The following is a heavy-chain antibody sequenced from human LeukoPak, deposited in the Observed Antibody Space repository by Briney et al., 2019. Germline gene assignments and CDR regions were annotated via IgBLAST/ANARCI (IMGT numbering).Heavy chain of an antibody. CDR3: ATPYFYDGGGYSFDH. CDR2: IIPIFGTA. CDR1: GGTFSSYA. Sequence: SVKVSCKASGGTFSSYAISWVRQAPGQGLEWMGGIIPIFGTANYAQKFQGRVTITADESTSTAYMELSSLRSEDTAVYYCATPYFYDGGGYSFDHWGQGARVTVSS. V-gene: IGHV1-69*13. D-gene: IGHD3-22*01. J-gene: IGHJ4*02.